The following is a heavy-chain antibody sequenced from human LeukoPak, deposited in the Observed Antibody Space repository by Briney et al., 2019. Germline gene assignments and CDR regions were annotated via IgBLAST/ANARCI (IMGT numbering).Heavy chain of an antibody. V-gene: IGHV3-74*01. D-gene: IGHD3-10*01. CDR1: AFTFSSYW. J-gene: IGHJ3*02. CDR3: ARARERLRGAFDI. Sequence: GGSLRLSCAASAFTFSSYWMHWVRQAPGKGLVWVSRINSDGGNTRYADSVKGRFTISRDNAKNSLYLQMNSLRAEDTAVYYCARARERLRGAFDIWGQGTMVTVSS. CDR2: INSDGGNT.